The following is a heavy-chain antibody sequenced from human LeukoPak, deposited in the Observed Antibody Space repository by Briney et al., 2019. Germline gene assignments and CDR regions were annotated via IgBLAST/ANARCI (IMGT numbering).Heavy chain of an antibody. CDR1: GFTFDDYA. D-gene: IGHD1-7*01. J-gene: IGHJ4*02. CDR3: AKRRGVFGTTVYYFDY. V-gene: IGHV3-30*02. Sequence: GGSLRLSCAASGFTFDDYAMHWVRQAPGKGLEWVAFIRYDGSNKYYADSVKGRFTISRDNSKNTLYLQMNSLRAEDTAVYYCAKRRGVFGTTVYYFDYWGQGTLVTVSS. CDR2: IRYDGSNK.